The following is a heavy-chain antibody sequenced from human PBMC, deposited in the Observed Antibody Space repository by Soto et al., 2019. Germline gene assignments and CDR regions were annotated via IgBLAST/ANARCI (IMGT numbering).Heavy chain of an antibody. V-gene: IGHV5-10-1*01. CDR2: IDPYDSYT. Sequence: PGESLKISCKGSGYNFNNYWINWVRQMPGKGLEWMGRIDPYDSYTNYSPSFQGHVTISADKSISTAYLQWSSLKASDTAMYYCARGILVLGSGSSFDYWGQGTLVTVSS. D-gene: IGHD3-10*01. CDR3: ARGILVLGSGSSFDY. CDR1: GYNFNNYW. J-gene: IGHJ4*02.